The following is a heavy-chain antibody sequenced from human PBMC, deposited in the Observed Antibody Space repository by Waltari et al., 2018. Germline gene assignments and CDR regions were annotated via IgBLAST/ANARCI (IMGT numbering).Heavy chain of an antibody. CDR3: ARRPSIAAAGIDY. CDR2: IYHSGST. J-gene: IGHJ4*02. CDR1: GYSISSGYY. V-gene: IGHV4-38-2*01. D-gene: IGHD6-13*01. Sequence: QVQLRESGPGLAQHSGPLSLTCAFPGYSISSGYYWAWLRQPPGKGLEWIGSIYHSGSTYYNPSLKSRVTISVDTSKNQFSLKLSSVTAADTAVYYCARRPSIAAAGIDYWGQGTLVTVSS.